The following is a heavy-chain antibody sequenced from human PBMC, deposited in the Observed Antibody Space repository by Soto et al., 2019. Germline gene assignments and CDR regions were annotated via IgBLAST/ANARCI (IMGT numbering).Heavy chain of an antibody. D-gene: IGHD3-22*01. Sequence: QVQLQESGPGLVKPSQTLSLTCSVSGGSISSGGYYWSWIRQHPGKCLEWIGYIYYSGSTYYNPSLKGRVTISVDTAKNQCSLKLGSVTASDTAVYYCARDSRGYYFDYWGQGTLVTVSS. CDR2: IYYSGST. CDR3: ARDSRGYYFDY. CDR1: GGSISSGGYY. V-gene: IGHV4-31*03. J-gene: IGHJ4*02.